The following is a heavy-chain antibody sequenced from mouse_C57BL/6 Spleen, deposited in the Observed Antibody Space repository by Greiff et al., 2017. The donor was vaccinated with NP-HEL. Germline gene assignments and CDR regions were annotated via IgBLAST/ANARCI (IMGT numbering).Heavy chain of an antibody. CDR1: GFTFTSYW. D-gene: IGHD2-4*01. CDR3: ARNDYDGAYYAMDY. J-gene: IGHJ4*01. CDR2: INPSSGYT. Sequence: VQLQQSGADLAKPGASVKLSCKASGFTFTSYWMHWVQQTPGQGLEWIGYINPSSGYTKYTQTFKDKATLTADKSSSTTYMQLSSLTYEDSAVYYCARNDYDGAYYAMDYGGQGTSVTVSS. V-gene: IGHV1-7*01.